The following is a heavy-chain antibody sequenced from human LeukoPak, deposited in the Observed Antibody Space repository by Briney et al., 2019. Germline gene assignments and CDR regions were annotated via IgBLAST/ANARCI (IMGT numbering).Heavy chain of an antibody. Sequence: GGSLRLSCAASGFTFSSYAMSWVRQAPGKGLEWVSAISGSGGSTYYADSVKGRFTISRDNSKNTLYLQMNSLRAEDTAVYYCAKDRDSIQYSSGWYEYWGQGTLVTVSS. CDR1: GFTFSSYA. D-gene: IGHD6-19*01. J-gene: IGHJ4*02. V-gene: IGHV3-23*01. CDR2: ISGSGGST. CDR3: AKDRDSIQYSSGWYEY.